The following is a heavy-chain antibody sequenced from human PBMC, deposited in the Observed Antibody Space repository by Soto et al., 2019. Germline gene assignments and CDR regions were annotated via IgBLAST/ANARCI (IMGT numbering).Heavy chain of an antibody. J-gene: IGHJ4*02. V-gene: IGHV4-59*12. D-gene: IGHD4-17*01. CDR3: ARVHGDYGRYFDY. CDR2: IYYSGST. Sequence: PSETLSLTCTVSGGSISSYYWSWIRQPPGKGLEWIGYIYYSGSTNYNPSLKSRVNISADTSKNQFSLKLSSVTAADTAVYFCARVHGDYGRYFDYWGQGTLVTVSS. CDR1: GGSISSYY.